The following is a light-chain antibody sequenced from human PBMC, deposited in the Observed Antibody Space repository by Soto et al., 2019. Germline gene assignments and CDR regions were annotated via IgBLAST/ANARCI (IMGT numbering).Light chain of an antibody. CDR3: QQLDNYPRT. CDR1: QGISSY. CDR2: TAS. Sequence: DIQLTQSPSFLSASVGDRDTITCRASQGISSYLAWYQQKPGKAPKLPIYTASTLQSGVPSRFSGTGSGTEFTLTTSSLQPEDFATYYCQQLDNYPRTFGQGTKVDI. J-gene: IGKJ1*01. V-gene: IGKV1-9*01.